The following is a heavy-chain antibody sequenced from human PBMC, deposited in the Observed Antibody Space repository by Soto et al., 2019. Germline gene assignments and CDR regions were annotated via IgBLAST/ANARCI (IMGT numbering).Heavy chain of an antibody. CDR1: GYIFANYG. Sequence: QVQLVQSGAEVKKPGASVKVSCKASGYIFANYGITWVRQAPGQGLGWMGWISGYNGNTKYAQNLQGRVTMTSDTSTTTAYMELRHLRSDDTAVYYCARDEVPAANWLDRWGQGTLVTVSS. V-gene: IGHV1-18*01. CDR3: ARDEVPAANWLDR. J-gene: IGHJ5*02. D-gene: IGHD2-2*01. CDR2: ISGYNGNT.